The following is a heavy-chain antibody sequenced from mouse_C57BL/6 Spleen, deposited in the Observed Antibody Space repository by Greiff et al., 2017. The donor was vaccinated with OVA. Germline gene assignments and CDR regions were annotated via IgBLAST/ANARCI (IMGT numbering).Heavy chain of an antibody. CDR3: ARSHYGSSYVNWYFDV. V-gene: IGHV1-39*01. CDR2: INPNYGTT. Sequence: VQLQQSGPELVKPGASVKISCKASGYSFTDYNMNWVKQSNGKSLEWIGVINPNYGTTSYNQKFKGKATLTVDQSSSTAYMQLNSLTSEDSAVYYCARSHYGSSYVNWYFDVWGTGTTVTVSS. CDR1: GYSFTDYN. J-gene: IGHJ1*03. D-gene: IGHD1-1*01.